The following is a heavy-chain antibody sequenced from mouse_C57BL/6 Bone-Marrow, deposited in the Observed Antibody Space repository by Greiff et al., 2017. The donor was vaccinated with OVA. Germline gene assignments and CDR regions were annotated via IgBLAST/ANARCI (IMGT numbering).Heavy chain of an antibody. V-gene: IGHV1-69*01. D-gene: IGHD1-1*01. CDR2: IDPSDSYT. CDR3: RRGKDYGSSNWYLDV. Sequence: QVQLQQPGAELVMPGASVKLSCKASGYTFTSYWMHWVKQRPGQGLEWIGEIDPSDSYTNYNQKFKGKSTLTVDKSSSTAYMQLSSLTSEDSAVYYSRRGKDYGSSNWYLDVWGKGTTVT. CDR1: GYTFTSYW. J-gene: IGHJ1*03.